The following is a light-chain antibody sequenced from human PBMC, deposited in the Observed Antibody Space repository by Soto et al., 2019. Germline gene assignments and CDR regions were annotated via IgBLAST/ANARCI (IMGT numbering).Light chain of an antibody. CDR1: QSVSSD. Sequence: EIVLTQSPATVSLSPGERATLSCRASQSVSSDLAWYQQKPGQAPSLLIFGASTRAAGIPARFTGSRSGTEFTLTITSLQSEDFAVYYCQQYNTWPRTFGQGTKVDIK. J-gene: IGKJ1*01. CDR3: QQYNTWPRT. CDR2: GAS. V-gene: IGKV3-15*01.